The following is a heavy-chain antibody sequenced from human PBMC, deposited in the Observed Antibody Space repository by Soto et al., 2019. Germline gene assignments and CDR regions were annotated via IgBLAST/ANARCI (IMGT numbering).Heavy chain of an antibody. Sequence: GGSLRLSCAGSGFSFSSYTLNWVRQAPGKGVEWVSSISSTSTYISYADSVKGRFTISRDNAKNSLYLQMNSLRAEDTAMYYCWRKTAEACDSWGQGTKV. CDR3: WRKTAEACDS. CDR1: GFSFSSYT. CDR2: ISSTSTYI. V-gene: IGHV3-21*01. J-gene: IGHJ3*02.